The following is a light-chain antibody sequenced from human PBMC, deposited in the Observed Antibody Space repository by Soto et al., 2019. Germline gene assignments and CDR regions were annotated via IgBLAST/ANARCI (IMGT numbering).Light chain of an antibody. CDR1: SSDIGAGYD. CDR3: AAWDDSLNGYV. J-gene: IGLJ1*01. CDR2: ANI. V-gene: IGLV1-40*01. Sequence: QLVLTQPPSVSGAPGQRVTISCTGSSSDIGAGYDVHWYQQLPGTAPRLLIYANINRPSGVPDRFSGSKSGTSASLAITGLQADDEADYYCAAWDDSLNGYVFGTGTKLTVL.